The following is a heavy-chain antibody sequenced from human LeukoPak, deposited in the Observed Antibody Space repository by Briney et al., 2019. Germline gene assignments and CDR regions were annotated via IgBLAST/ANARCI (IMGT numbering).Heavy chain of an antibody. D-gene: IGHD3-9*01. CDR2: ISSSSSYI. CDR3: ARVQQYYDILTGYYSLLGPDY. CDR1: GFTFSSYS. V-gene: IGHV3-21*01. Sequence: PGGSLRLSCAASGFTFSSYSMNWVRQAPGKGLEWVSSISSSSSYIYYADSVKGRFTISRDNAKNSLYLQMNSLRAEDTAVYYCARVQQYYDILTGYYSLLGPDYWGQGTLVTVSS. J-gene: IGHJ4*02.